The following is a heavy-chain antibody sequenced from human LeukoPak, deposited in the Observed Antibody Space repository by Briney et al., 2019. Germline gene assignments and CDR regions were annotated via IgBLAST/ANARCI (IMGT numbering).Heavy chain of an antibody. J-gene: IGHJ4*02. D-gene: IGHD3-3*01. CDR3: AKRYYDFPLDY. CDR2: ISRSGGST. Sequence: GGSLRLSCAASGITFGAYDMTWVRRTPGQGLEWVSAISRSGGSTFYADSVKGRFTISRDNSKNTLYLQMNSLRAEDTAVYYCAKRYYDFPLDYWGQGTLVTVSS. V-gene: IGHV3-23*01. CDR1: GITFGAYD.